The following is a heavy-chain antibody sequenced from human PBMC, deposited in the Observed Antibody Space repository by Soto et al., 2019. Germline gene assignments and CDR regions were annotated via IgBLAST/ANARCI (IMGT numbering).Heavy chain of an antibody. CDR2: MNPNSGNT. V-gene: IGHV1-8*01. CDR1: GYTFTSYD. CDR3: ARGRYDILTGYYNVETSYYFDY. J-gene: IGHJ4*02. Sequence: ASVKVSCKASGYTFTSYDINWVRQATGQGLEWMGWMNPNSGNTGYAQKFQGRVTMTRNTSISTAYMELSSLRSEDTAVYYCARGRYDILTGYYNVETSYYFDYWGQGTLVTVSS. D-gene: IGHD3-9*01.